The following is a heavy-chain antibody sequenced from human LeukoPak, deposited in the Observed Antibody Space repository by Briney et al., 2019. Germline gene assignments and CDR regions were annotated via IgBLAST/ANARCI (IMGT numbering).Heavy chain of an antibody. CDR1: GGSISSGTYY. CDR3: ARRPAPYYYYMDV. CDR2: ISTSGST. J-gene: IGHJ6*03. D-gene: IGHD6-6*01. Sequence: SETLSLTCTISGGSISSGTYYWGYIRQPAGKGLEWIGRISTSGSTNYNPSLKSRVTMSVDTSKNQFSLRLSSVTAADTAMYYCARRPAPYYYYMDVWGKGTTVTISS. V-gene: IGHV4-61*02.